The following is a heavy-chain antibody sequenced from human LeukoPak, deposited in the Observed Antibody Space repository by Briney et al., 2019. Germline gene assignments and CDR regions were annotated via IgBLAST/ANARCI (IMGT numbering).Heavy chain of an antibody. CDR3: ARHSSNWFDP. Sequence: ASVRVSCKASGYTFTGNHMHWVRQAPGQGLEWMGWIHPNNGETNYAQKFRGRVTMTTDTSITTAYMELSGLTSDDTAMYYCARHSSNWFDPWGKGTLVTVSS. CDR2: IHPNNGET. V-gene: IGHV1-2*02. CDR1: GYTFTGNH. J-gene: IGHJ5*02.